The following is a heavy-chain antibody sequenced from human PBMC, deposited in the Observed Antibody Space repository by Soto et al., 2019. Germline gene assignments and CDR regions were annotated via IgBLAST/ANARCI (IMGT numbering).Heavy chain of an antibody. Sequence: GGSLRLSCAASGFTFSSYAMSWVRQAPGKGLEWVSAISGSGGSTYYADSVKGRFTISRDNSKNTLYLQMNSLRAEDTAVYYCATTPWKTPSSGYYRTVYFDYWGQGTLVTVSS. CDR3: ATTPWKTPSSGYYRTVYFDY. CDR1: GFTFSSYA. J-gene: IGHJ4*02. D-gene: IGHD3-22*01. V-gene: IGHV3-23*01. CDR2: ISGSGGST.